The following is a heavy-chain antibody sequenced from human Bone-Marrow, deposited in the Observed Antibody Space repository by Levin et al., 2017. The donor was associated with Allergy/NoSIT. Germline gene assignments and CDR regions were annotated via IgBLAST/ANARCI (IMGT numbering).Heavy chain of an antibody. D-gene: IGHD6-19*01. CDR1: GFTFSSYG. Sequence: SCAASGFTFSSYGMHWVRQAPGKGLEWVAVISYDGSNKYYADSVKGRFTISRDNSKNTLYLQMNSLRAEDTAVYYCAKEGGPGIAVAGTADYWGQGTLVTVSS. V-gene: IGHV3-30*18. CDR2: ISYDGSNK. J-gene: IGHJ4*02. CDR3: AKEGGPGIAVAGTADY.